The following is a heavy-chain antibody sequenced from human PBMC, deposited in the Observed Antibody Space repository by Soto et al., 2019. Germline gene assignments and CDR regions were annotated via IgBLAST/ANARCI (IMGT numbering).Heavy chain of an antibody. CDR1: GFTFSNYW. J-gene: IGHJ5*02. D-gene: IGHD3-3*01. Sequence: GSLRLSCAASGFTFSNYWMHWVRQAPGKGLEWVSRINGDGSSRNYADSVKGRFTISRDNAKNTLYLQMNSLRAEDTAVYYCVRDRDDFWSGYFWFDPWGQGTLVTVSS. V-gene: IGHV3-74*01. CDR3: VRDRDDFWSGYFWFDP. CDR2: INGDGSSR.